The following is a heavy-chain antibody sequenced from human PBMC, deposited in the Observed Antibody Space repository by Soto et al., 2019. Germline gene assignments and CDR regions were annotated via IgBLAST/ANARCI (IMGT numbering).Heavy chain of an antibody. CDR1: GGTFSKDA. CDR3: SGVLGYPVEPGKTRSYAMDV. Sequence: QVQLVQSGAEVKKPGSSVTVSCKTSGGTFSKDAINWVRQAPGQGLEWMGLLIPVFGSPIYAQKFQGRIRITADEPTSTAFMDLSSLRSEDTAVYYCSGVLGYPVEPGKTRSYAMDVWGQGTTVSVSS. V-gene: IGHV1-69*01. D-gene: IGHD1-1*01. CDR2: LIPVFGSP. J-gene: IGHJ6*02.